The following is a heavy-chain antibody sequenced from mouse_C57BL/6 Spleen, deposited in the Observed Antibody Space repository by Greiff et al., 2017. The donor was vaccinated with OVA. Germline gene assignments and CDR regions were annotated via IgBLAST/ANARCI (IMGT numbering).Heavy chain of an antibody. J-gene: IGHJ2*01. CDR3: ARRVAYDYDLDY. CDR2: LYPGDGDT. CDR1: GYAFSSSW. V-gene: IGHV1-82*01. D-gene: IGHD2-4*01. Sequence: QVQLQQSGPELVKPGASVTISCKASGYAFSSSWMNWVKQRPGKGLEWIGRLYPGDGDTNNNGKFKGKATLTADKSSSTAYMQLSSLTSEDSAVYFCARRVAYDYDLDYWGQGTTLTVSS.